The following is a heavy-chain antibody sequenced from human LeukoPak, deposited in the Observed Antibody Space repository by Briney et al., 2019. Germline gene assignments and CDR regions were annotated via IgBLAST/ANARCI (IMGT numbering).Heavy chain of an antibody. Sequence: SETLSLTCAVSGYSISNSNCWGWIRQPPGEGLEWIGYIYYTGSIYYNPSLKSRVTMSVDTSKNQFSLKLSSVTAVDTAVYYCARSLRFDSAFDIWGQGTMVTVSS. V-gene: IGHV4-28*05. CDR1: GYSISNSNC. CDR2: IYYTGSI. D-gene: IGHD5-12*01. CDR3: ARSLRFDSAFDI. J-gene: IGHJ3*02.